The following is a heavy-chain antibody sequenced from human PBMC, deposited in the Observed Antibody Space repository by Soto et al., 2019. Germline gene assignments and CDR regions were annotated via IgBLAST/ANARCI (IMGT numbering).Heavy chain of an antibody. J-gene: IGHJ5*02. CDR3: ASTVWFGGYNWFDL. D-gene: IGHD3-10*01. V-gene: IGHV4-59*01. CDR1: GGSISSYY. CDR2: IYYSGST. Sequence: SETLSLTCTVSGGSISSYYWSWIRQPPGKGLEWIGYIYYSGSTKYNPSRKSRVSISVDPCKNQFSLKLSSVTAADTAVYYCASTVWFGGYNWFDLWGQGTLVTVSS.